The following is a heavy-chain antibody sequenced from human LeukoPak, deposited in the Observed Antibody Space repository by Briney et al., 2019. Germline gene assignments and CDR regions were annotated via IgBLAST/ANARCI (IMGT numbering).Heavy chain of an antibody. CDR3: ARDKELALDY. Sequence: GRSLRLSCAASGFTFDDYAMHWVRQAPGKGLEWVSGISWNSGSIGYADSVKGRFTISRDNAKNSLYLQMNSLRAEDTAVYYCARDKELALDYWGQGTLVTVSS. V-gene: IGHV3-9*01. D-gene: IGHD1-26*01. CDR2: ISWNSGSI. CDR1: GFTFDDYA. J-gene: IGHJ4*02.